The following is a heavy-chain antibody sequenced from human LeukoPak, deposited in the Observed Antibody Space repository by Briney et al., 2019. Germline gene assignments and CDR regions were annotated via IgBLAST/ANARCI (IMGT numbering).Heavy chain of an antibody. V-gene: IGHV3-23*01. CDR1: GFTLTSYG. CDR2: IKAGGDT. CDR3: ARAMGTIDPFHI. J-gene: IGHJ3*02. Sequence: GGSLRLSCATSGFTLTSYGMGWVRQAPGRGLEWVSSIKAGGDTLYADSVKGRFTISRDIAKNTVYVQMNSLRAEDSALYYCARAMGTIDPFHIWGQGTLVTVSS. D-gene: IGHD4/OR15-4a*01.